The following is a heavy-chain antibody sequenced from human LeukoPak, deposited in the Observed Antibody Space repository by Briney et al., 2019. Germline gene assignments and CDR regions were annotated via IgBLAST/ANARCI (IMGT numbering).Heavy chain of an antibody. J-gene: IGHJ3*02. D-gene: IGHD5-12*01. V-gene: IGHV1-69*04. Sequence: SVKVSCKASGGTFSSYAISWVRQAPGQGLEWMGRIIPILGIANYAQKFQGRVTITADKSTSTAYMELSSLRSEDTAVYYCARAANVDEDAFDIWGQGTMVTVSS. CDR3: ARAANVDEDAFDI. CDR1: GGTFSSYA. CDR2: IIPILGIA.